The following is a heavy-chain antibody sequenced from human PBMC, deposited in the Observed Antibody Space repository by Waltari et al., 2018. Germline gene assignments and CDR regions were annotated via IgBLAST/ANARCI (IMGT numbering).Heavy chain of an antibody. Sequence: QVQLVQSGAAVKKPGSSVKVSCQASGGTFSSYHTSWVRQAPGQGLEWMGVIIPIFGTANYAQKFQGRVTITTDESTSTAYMELSSLRSEDTAVYYGARGPLSGVWFDYWGQGTLVTVSS. CDR2: IIPIFGTA. J-gene: IGHJ4*02. V-gene: IGHV1-69*05. D-gene: IGHD2-21*01. CDR3: ARGPLSGVWFDY. CDR1: GGTFSSYH.